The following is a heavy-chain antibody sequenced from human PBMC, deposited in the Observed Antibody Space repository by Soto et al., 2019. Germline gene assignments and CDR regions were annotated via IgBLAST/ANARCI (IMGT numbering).Heavy chain of an antibody. J-gene: IGHJ5*02. V-gene: IGHV4-30-4*01. CDR1: GGSISSGDYY. CDR3: AKDSGIPRGTLIPNWFDP. D-gene: IGHD1-1*01. Sequence: SETLSLTCTVSGGSISSGDYYWSWIRQPPGKGLEWIGYIYYSGSTYYNPSLKSRVTISVDTSKNQFSLKLSSVTAEDTAVYYCAKDSGIPRGTLIPNWFDPWGQGTLVTVSS. CDR2: IYYSGST.